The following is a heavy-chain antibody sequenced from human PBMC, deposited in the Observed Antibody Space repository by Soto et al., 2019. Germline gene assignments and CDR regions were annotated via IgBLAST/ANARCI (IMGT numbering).Heavy chain of an antibody. CDR2: ISGSGGST. CDR1: GFTFTNYA. J-gene: IGHJ4*02. CDR3: AKARGRYCSGGSCTGGFDY. Sequence: EVQLLESGGGLVQPGGSLRLSCAASGFTFTNYAMSWVRQAPGKGLEWVSAISGSGGSTYYADSVKGRFTISRDNSKNTRYVQMNSLRAEDTAVYYCAKARGRYCSGGSCTGGFDYWGQGTLVTVSS. V-gene: IGHV3-23*01. D-gene: IGHD2-15*01.